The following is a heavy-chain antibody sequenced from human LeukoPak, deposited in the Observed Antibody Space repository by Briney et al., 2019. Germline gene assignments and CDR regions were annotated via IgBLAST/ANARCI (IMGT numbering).Heavy chain of an antibody. CDR1: GFTFSSYA. CDR3: AKDRGYRVSGPGIAVAARTGGFDY. J-gene: IGHJ4*02. V-gene: IGHV3-23*01. Sequence: GGSLRLSCAASGFTFSSYAMSWVRQAPGKGLEWVSAISGSGGSTYYADSVKGRFTISRDNSKNTLYLQMNSLRAEDTAVYYCAKDRGYRVSGPGIAVAARTGGFDYWGQGTLVTVSS. D-gene: IGHD6-19*01. CDR2: ISGSGGST.